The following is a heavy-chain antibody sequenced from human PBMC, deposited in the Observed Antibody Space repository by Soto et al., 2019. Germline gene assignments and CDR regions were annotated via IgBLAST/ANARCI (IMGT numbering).Heavy chain of an antibody. Sequence: WTWIRHHPGKGLEWIGNIHYSGRANYNPSLESRITISVDTSNNQFSLKVTSVTAADTAVYFCARGTYYYGSGSYPWFDPWGHGTLVTVSS. CDR3: ARGTYYYGSGSYPWFDP. J-gene: IGHJ5*02. CDR2: IHYSGRA. V-gene: IGHV4-31*02. D-gene: IGHD3-10*01.